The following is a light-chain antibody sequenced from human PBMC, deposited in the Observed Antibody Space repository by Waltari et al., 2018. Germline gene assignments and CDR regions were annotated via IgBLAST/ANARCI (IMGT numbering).Light chain of an antibody. CDR3: AAWDDSLRGYG. V-gene: IGLV1-44*01. J-gene: IGLJ1*01. Sequence: QSVLTQPPSASGTPGQRVTISCSGSSANIGSNPVTWYQQLPGTAPKLLINNNTPGLRGVPDRFAGSKSGTSASLAISGLLSDDEAEYCCAAWDDSLRGYGFGTGTNVSVL. CDR2: NNT. CDR1: SANIGSNP.